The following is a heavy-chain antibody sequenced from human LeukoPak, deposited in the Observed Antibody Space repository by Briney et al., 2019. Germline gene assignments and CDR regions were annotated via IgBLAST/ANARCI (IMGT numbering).Heavy chain of an antibody. CDR2: ISAYNGNT. CDR3: ARDSDSSGYYQGVFDY. J-gene: IGHJ4*02. Sequence: ASVKVSCKASGYTFTSYGISWVRQAPGQGLEWMGWISAYNGNTNYAQKLQGRVTMTTDTSTSTAYMELRSLRSDDTAVYYCARDSDSSGYYQGVFDYWGQGTLVTVSS. D-gene: IGHD3-22*01. V-gene: IGHV1-18*01. CDR1: GYTFTSYG.